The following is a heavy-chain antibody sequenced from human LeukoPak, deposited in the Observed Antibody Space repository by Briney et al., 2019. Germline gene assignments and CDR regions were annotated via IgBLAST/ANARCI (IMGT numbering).Heavy chain of an antibody. Sequence: GASVKVSCKASGYTFTSYYMHWVRQAPGQGLEWMGIIDPSGGSTSYAQKFQGRVTMTRDTSTSTVYMELSSLRSEDTAVYYCAREKEGYCSSTSCPPDYWGQGTLVTVSS. J-gene: IGHJ4*02. D-gene: IGHD2-2*01. CDR2: IDPSGGST. CDR3: AREKEGYCSSTSCPPDY. CDR1: GYTFTSYY. V-gene: IGHV1-46*01.